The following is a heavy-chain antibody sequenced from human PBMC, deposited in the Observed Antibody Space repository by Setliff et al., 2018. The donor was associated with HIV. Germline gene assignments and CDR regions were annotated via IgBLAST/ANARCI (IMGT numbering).Heavy chain of an antibody. Sequence: GASVKVSCKASGYTFSAYYLHLVRRAPGQGLEWMGWINPNSGATNYAHNFQGRVTMTRDTSISTAYMDLSSLTSDDTAVYYCVLASIVSTARWNHWGRGTLVTVSS. D-gene: IGHD1-26*01. J-gene: IGHJ5*02. CDR3: VLASIVSTARWNH. V-gene: IGHV1-2*02. CDR2: INPNSGAT. CDR1: GYTFSAYY.